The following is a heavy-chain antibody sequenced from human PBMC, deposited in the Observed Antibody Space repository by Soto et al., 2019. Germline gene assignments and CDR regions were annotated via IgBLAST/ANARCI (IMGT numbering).Heavy chain of an antibody. J-gene: IGHJ6*02. D-gene: IGHD6-6*01. Sequence: EVQLVESGGGLVQPGGSLRLSCAASGFTFSSYSMNWVRQGPGKGLEWVSYISSSSNTIYYADSVKGQFSISRDNAKSSLYLQMNSLRDEDTAVYYCARMDSNSFRFANYYYGMAVWGQGTTVTVSS. V-gene: IGHV3-48*02. CDR3: ARMDSNSFRFANYYYGMAV. CDR2: ISSSSNTI. CDR1: GFTFSSYS.